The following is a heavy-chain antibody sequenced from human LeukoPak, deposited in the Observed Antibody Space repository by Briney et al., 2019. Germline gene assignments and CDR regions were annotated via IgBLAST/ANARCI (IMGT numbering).Heavy chain of an antibody. D-gene: IGHD1-26*01. CDR1: GGSISNYY. V-gene: IGHV4-59*01. Sequence: SETLSLTCTVSGGSISNYYWSWIRQSPGKGLAWIGYMYYSGGTNYNPSLKSRVTISVDTSKNQFSLKLTAVTAADTAVYYCARVRRYSGRSDVFDIWGQGTMVTVSS. CDR2: MYYSGGT. J-gene: IGHJ3*02. CDR3: ARVRRYSGRSDVFDI.